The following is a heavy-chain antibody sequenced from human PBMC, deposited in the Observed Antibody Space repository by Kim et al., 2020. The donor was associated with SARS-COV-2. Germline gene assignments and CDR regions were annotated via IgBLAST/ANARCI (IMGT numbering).Heavy chain of an antibody. J-gene: IGHJ6*02. V-gene: IGHV1-69*13. CDR1: GGTFSSYA. CDR3: ARLEYSSRYYYYYGMDV. D-gene: IGHD6-6*01. Sequence: SVKVSCKASGGTFSSYAISWVRQAPGQGLEWMGGIIPIFGTANYAQKFQGRVTITADESTSTAYMELSSLRSEDTAVYYCARLEYSSRYYYYYGMDVWGQGTTVTVSS. CDR2: IIPIFGTA.